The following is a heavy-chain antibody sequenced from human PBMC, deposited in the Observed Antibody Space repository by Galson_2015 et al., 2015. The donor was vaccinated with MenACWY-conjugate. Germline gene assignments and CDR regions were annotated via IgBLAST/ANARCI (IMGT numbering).Heavy chain of an antibody. J-gene: IGHJ4*02. Sequence: CAISGDSVSRDSATWNWIRQSPSRGLEWLGRTYYSSKWSIDYAISVKSRITINSDTSKNQFFLKLNSVTAANTAVYYCARHEWLVSFDYWGQGTLVTVSS. CDR2: TYYSSKWSI. CDR3: ARHEWLVSFDY. D-gene: IGHD6-19*01. CDR1: GDSVSRDSAT. V-gene: IGHV6-1*01.